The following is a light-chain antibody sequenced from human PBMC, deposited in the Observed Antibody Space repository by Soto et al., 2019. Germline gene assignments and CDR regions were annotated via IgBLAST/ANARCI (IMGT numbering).Light chain of an antibody. V-gene: IGKV3-20*01. J-gene: IGKJ1*01. Sequence: EIVMTQSPATLSVSPGERATLSCRASQSVFSSLAWYQQKPGQAPRLLIYGASSRATGIPDRFSGSGSGTDFTLTISRLEPEDFAVYYCQQYGSSPRGTFGQGTKVDIK. CDR2: GAS. CDR1: QSVFSS. CDR3: QQYGSSPRGT.